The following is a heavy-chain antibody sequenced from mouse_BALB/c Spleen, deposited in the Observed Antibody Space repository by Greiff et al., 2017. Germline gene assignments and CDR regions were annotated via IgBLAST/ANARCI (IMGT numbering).Heavy chain of an antibody. CDR1: GYSITSDYA. CDR2: ISYSGST. J-gene: IGHJ2*01. CDR3: ARYEDYGSTSYFDY. Sequence: EVKVEESGPGLVKPSQSLSLTCTVTGYSITSDYAWNWIRQFPGNKLEWMGYISYSGSTSYNPSLKSRISITRDTSKNQFFLQLNSVTTEDTATYYCARYEDYGSTSYFDYWGQGTTLTVSS. V-gene: IGHV3-2*02. D-gene: IGHD1-1*01.